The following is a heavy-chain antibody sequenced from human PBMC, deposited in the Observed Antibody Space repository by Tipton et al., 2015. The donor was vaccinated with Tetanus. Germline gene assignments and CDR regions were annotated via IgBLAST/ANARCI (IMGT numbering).Heavy chain of an antibody. J-gene: IGHJ5*02. CDR1: GASINAGGYL. CDR3: ARDQGGGRVVRLNWFDP. Sequence: TLSLTCTVSGASINAGGYLWTWVRQHPGKGLERIGNIYYTALTSYSPSLNSRVRIAVDTSKNQISLKLRSVTAADTAVYYCARDQGGGRVVRLNWFDPWGQGALVIVSS. D-gene: IGHD6-6*01. CDR2: IYYTALT. V-gene: IGHV4-31*03.